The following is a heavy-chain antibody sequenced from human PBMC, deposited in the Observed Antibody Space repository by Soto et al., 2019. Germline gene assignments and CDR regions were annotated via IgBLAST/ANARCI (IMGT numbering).Heavy chain of an antibody. CDR1: GGSICSGGYY. V-gene: IGHV4-31*03. D-gene: IGHD2-15*01. CDR3: SRHRGGGGMYFDF. J-gene: IGHJ4*02. CDR2: IHCTGST. Sequence: QVQLQESGPGLVKPSQTLSLSYTVSGGSICSGGYYWTWIRQHPGKGLEWIGYIHCTGSTYYLPSLESRVTISVAPSKNPFSLKLSSVPAADTAVYSCSRHRGGGGMYFDFWGQGTLVTVSS.